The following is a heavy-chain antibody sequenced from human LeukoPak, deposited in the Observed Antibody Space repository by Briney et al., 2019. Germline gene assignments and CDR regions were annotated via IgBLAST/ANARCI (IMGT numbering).Heavy chain of an antibody. V-gene: IGHV1-24*01. Sequence: ASVKVSCKVSGYTLNELSIHWVRQTPGKGLEWMGGFDPEDGETVYAQKFQGRVTMTEDTSTDTAYMELSSLTSGDTAVYYCAPSAIYNLMRTPANRLFDSWGQGTLVTVSS. CDR1: GYTLNELS. CDR2: FDPEDGET. J-gene: IGHJ4*02. D-gene: IGHD2-8*01. CDR3: APSAIYNLMRTPANRLFDS.